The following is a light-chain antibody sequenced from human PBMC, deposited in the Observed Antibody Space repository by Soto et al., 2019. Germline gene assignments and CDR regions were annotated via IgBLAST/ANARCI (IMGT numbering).Light chain of an antibody. CDR2: GAS. J-gene: IGKJ5*01. V-gene: IGKV1-9*01. CDR1: QGISSY. CDR3: QQLNTYPIT. Sequence: IQLTQSPSSLSASVGDRVTITCRASQGISSYLAWYQQKPRKTPKLLIYGASTLEGGVPFRFSGSGFGTDFTLTISSLQPEDFATYYCQQLNTYPITFGQGTRLEIK.